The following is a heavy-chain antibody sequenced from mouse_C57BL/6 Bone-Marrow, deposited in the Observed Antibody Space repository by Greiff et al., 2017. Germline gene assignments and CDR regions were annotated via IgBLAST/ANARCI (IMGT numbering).Heavy chain of an antibody. J-gene: IGHJ2*01. CDR2: IYPTGGRT. CDR1: GYTFTSYW. D-gene: IGHD4-1*02. V-gene: IGHV1-55*01. CDR3: ARSGQLGRRFDY. Sequence: QVQLQQPGAELVKPGASVKMSCKASGYTFTSYWITWVKQRPGQGLEWIGDIYPTGGRTNYNDKVKGQAILTVDTSTNTAYMQLSSLTSEDSAVFCCARSGQLGRRFDYWCQGTTLTVSS.